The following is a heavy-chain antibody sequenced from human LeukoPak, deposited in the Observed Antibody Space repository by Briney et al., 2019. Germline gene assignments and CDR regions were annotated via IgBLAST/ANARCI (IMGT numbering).Heavy chain of an antibody. CDR2: ITTSRSGTYI. CDR3: ARALGDQPNYYYGMDV. CDR1: GFTFSTYS. D-gene: IGHD2-2*01. J-gene: IGHJ6*02. V-gene: IGHV3-21*01. Sequence: PGGSPRLSCAASGFTFSTYSMNWVRQAPGKGLEWVSSITTSRSGTYIYYGDSVTGRFTISRDNAKNSLYLQMNSLRADDTAVYYCARALGDQPNYYYGMDVWGQGTTVTVSS.